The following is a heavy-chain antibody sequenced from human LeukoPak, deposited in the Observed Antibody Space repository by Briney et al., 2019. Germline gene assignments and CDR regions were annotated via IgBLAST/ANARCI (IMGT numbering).Heavy chain of an antibody. V-gene: IGHV4-61*08. D-gene: IGHD3-22*01. CDR3: ARGYDSSAYYPFNY. CDR1: GGSVRSGDYY. J-gene: IGHJ4*02. CDR2: IYYSGST. Sequence: SETLSLTCTVSGGSVRSGDYYWSWIRQPPGKGLEWIGYIYYSGSTNYNPSLKSRVTISVDTSKNQFSLMLSSVTAADTAVYYCARGYDSSAYYPFNYWGQGTLVTVSS.